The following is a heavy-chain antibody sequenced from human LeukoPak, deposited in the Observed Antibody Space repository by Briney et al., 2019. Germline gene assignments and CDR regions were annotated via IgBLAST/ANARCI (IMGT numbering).Heavy chain of an antibody. CDR2: ISGSGGST. V-gene: IGHV3-23*01. CDR3: AKDRGLYYDFWSGYYIFDY. Sequence: TGGSLRLSCAASGFTFSSYAMSWVRQAPGKGLEWVSAISGSGGSTYYADSVKGRFTISRDNSKNTLYLQMNSLRAEDTAVYYCAKDRGLYYDFWSGYYIFDYWGQGTLVTVSS. CDR1: GFTFSSYA. J-gene: IGHJ4*02. D-gene: IGHD3-3*01.